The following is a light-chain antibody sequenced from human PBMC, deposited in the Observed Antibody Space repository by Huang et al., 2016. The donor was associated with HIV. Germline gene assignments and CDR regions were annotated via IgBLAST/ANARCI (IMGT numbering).Light chain of an antibody. CDR3: QQYNNWPPT. J-gene: IGKJ1*01. CDR2: GAS. CDR1: QSGSSN. Sequence: EIVMTQSPATLFVSPGERATLSCRASQSGSSNLAWYQQKPGQAPRLLIYGASARATGVPARFSGSGSGTEFTLTISSLQSEDFAVYYCQQYNNWPPTFGQGTKVEIK. V-gene: IGKV3-15*01.